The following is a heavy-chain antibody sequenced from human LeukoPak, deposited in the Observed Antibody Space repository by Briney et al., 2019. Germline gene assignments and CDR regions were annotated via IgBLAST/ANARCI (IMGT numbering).Heavy chain of an antibody. CDR2: IYYSGST. J-gene: IGHJ6*04. Sequence: PSETLSLTCTVSGGSISSYYWSWIRQPPGKGLEWIGDIYYSGSTNYNPSLKSRVTISVDTSKNQFSLKLSSVTAADTAVYYCARALDGDYYYYYGMDVWGKGTTVTVSS. CDR1: GGSISSYY. CDR3: ARALDGDYYYYYGMDV. V-gene: IGHV4-59*01.